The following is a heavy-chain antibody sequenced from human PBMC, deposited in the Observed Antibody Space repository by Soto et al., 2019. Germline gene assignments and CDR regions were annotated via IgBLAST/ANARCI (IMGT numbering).Heavy chain of an antibody. D-gene: IGHD2-2*02. Sequence: GGTLRLSCASSGFPFSAFSINWVRQAPGKGLEWVSYISSSSNTIYYADSVKGRFTISRDNAKNSLYLHLNSLTDEDTGVYYCAREGGRHCSPNRCYNGFDIWGQGTMGTVSS. V-gene: IGHV3-48*02. CDR2: ISSSSNTI. J-gene: IGHJ3*02. CDR3: AREGGRHCSPNRCYNGFDI. CDR1: GFPFSAFS.